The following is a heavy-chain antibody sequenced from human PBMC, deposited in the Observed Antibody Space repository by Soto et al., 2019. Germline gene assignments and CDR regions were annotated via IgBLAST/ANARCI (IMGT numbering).Heavy chain of an antibody. CDR2: ISGSGGST. D-gene: IGHD4-4*01. CDR3: AKDGYSNYEDYYYYYGMDV. CDR1: GFTFSSYA. Sequence: EVQLLESGGGLVQPGGSLRLSCAASGFTFSSYAMSWVRQAPGKGLEWVSAISGSGGSTYYADSVKGRFTIPRDNSKNTLYLQMNSLRAEDTAVYYCAKDGYSNYEDYYYYYGMDVWGQGTTVTVSS. V-gene: IGHV3-23*01. J-gene: IGHJ6*02.